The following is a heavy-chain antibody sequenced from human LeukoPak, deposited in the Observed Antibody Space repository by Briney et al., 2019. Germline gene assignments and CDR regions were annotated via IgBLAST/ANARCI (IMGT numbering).Heavy chain of an antibody. J-gene: IGHJ3*02. Sequence: SQTLSLTCSVSGASISPSYWSWLRQPPGRGLEWIGYIYNSGTTNYNTSLASRVTISLDTFKNQFSLRLSSVSAVDAAVYYCARGPPDRADIWGQGTMVTVSS. CDR3: ARGPPDRADI. CDR1: GASISPSY. V-gene: IGHV4-59*01. D-gene: IGHD3-16*02. CDR2: IYNSGTT.